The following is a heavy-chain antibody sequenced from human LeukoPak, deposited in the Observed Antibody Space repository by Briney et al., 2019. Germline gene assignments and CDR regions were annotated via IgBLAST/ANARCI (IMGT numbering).Heavy chain of an antibody. CDR3: ARHKADSRYCSSWACGPNDAFDI. Sequence: GGSLRLSCAASGFTFSSYSMNWVRQAPGKGLEWVSSISSSSSYIYYADSVKGRFTISRDNAKNSLYLQMNSLRAEDTAVYYCARHKADSRYCSSWACGPNDAFDIWGQGTMVTVSS. D-gene: IGHD2-2*01. J-gene: IGHJ3*02. V-gene: IGHV3-21*01. CDR1: GFTFSSYS. CDR2: ISSSSSYI.